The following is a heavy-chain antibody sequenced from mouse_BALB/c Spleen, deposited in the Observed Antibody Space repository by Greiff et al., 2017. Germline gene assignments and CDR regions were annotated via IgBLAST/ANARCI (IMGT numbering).Heavy chain of an antibody. CDR2: IYPYNGGT. V-gene: IGHV1S29*02. CDR1: GYTFTDYN. J-gene: IGHJ4*01. CDR3: APAPRDYAMDY. Sequence: VQLKQSGPELVKPGASVKISCKASGYTFTDYNMHWVKQSHGKSLEWIGYIYPYNGGTGYNQKFKSKATLTVDNSSSTAYMELRSLTSEDSAVYYCAPAPRDYAMDYWGQGTSVTVSS.